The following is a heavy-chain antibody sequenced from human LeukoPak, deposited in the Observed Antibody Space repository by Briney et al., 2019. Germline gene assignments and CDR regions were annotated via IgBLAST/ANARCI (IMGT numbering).Heavy chain of an antibody. V-gene: IGHV3-23*01. D-gene: IGHD3-22*01. CDR2: TRGSGGST. CDR1: GFTLSSYA. J-gene: IGHJ4*02. CDR3: AKGYTYYYVSSGYSPNFDY. Sequence: GGSLTLSCAASGFTLSSYAMRGVRQAPGKGLQWVSGTRGSGGSTYYAHSVKGRFTISRENSKNTLYLQMNSLRAENTALYYWAKGYTYYYVSSGYSPNFDYWGQGTLVTVSS.